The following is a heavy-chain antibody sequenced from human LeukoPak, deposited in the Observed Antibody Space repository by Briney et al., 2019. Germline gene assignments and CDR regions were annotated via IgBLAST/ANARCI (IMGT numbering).Heavy chain of an antibody. CDR1: GGSVSSGNYY. J-gene: IGHJ3*02. CDR3: ATPATRGYSAFDI. CDR2: IYYTGST. V-gene: IGHV4-31*01. Sequence: SETLSLTCSVSGGSVSSGNYYWTWIRQHPGKGLEWIVYIYYTGSTYYNPSLRSLVIISADTYKKRFSLRLSSVTAADTAVYYCATPATRGYSAFDIWGLGTMVTVSS. D-gene: IGHD3-22*01.